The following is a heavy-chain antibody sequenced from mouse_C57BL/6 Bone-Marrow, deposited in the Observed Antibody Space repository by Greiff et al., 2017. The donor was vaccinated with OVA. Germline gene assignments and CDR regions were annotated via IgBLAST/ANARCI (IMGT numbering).Heavy chain of an antibody. CDR2: IDPEDGVT. V-gene: IGHV14-2*01. CDR1: GFNIKDYY. CDR3: AREGRGDFDY. Sequence: EVQLQQSGAELVKPGASVKLSCTASGFNIKDYYMHWVKQRTEQGLEWIGRIDPEDGVTKYAPKFQGKATIPAATSSITAYLQLSRLTSDDTAVYYSAREGRGDFDYWGQGTTLTVSS. D-gene: IGHD3-3*01. J-gene: IGHJ2*01.